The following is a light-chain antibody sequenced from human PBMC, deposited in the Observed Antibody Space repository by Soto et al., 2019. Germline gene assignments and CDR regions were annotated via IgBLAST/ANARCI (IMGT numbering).Light chain of an antibody. CDR2: GAS. J-gene: IGKJ3*01. CDR1: QSVSSSY. Sequence: EIVLTQSPGTLSLSPGERATLSCRASQSVSSSYLAWYQQKPGQAPRLLIYGASGRATGIPDRFSGSGSGTDCTLTISRLEPEDFAVYYCQQYGRSPDLFTFGPGTKVDI. V-gene: IGKV3-20*01. CDR3: QQYGRSPDLFT.